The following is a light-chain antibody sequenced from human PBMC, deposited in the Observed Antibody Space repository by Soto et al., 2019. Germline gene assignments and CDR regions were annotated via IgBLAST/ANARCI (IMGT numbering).Light chain of an antibody. CDR3: QQRSNWPWT. J-gene: IGKJ1*01. V-gene: IGKV3-11*01. CDR2: DAS. Sequence: EIVLTQSPATMSLSPGERATLSARASQSVTSSLSGYQQKPGKAPRFLFYDASNRATGIPARFSGSGSGTDFTITISSLEPEDFAVYYCQQRSNWPWTFGQGTKVEIK. CDR1: QSVTSS.